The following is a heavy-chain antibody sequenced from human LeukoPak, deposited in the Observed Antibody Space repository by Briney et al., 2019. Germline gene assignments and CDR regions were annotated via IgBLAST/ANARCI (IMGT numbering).Heavy chain of an antibody. V-gene: IGHV3-23*01. D-gene: IGHD3-10*01. J-gene: IGHJ3*02. CDR2: ISGSGGST. Sequence: GSLRLSCAASGFTFSSYAMSWVRQASGKGLEWVSAISGSGGSTYYADSVKGRFIISRDNSKNTLYLQMNSLRAEDTAVYYCAKVLLWGPDAFDIWGQGTMVTVSS. CDR1: GFTFSSYA. CDR3: AKVLLWGPDAFDI.